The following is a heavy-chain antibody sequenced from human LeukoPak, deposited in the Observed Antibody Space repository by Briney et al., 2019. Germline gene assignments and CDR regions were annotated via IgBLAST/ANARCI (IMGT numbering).Heavy chain of an antibody. CDR1: GYTFTSYY. CDR3: TFWSGSRPFV. J-gene: IGHJ6*02. Sequence: GASVKLSCKASGYTFTSYYMHWVRQAPGQGLEWMGIINPSGGSTSYAQKFQGRVTMTRDTSTSTVYMELSSLRSEDTAVYYCTFWSGSRPFVWGQGTTVTVSS. D-gene: IGHD3-3*01. CDR2: INPSGGST. V-gene: IGHV1-46*01.